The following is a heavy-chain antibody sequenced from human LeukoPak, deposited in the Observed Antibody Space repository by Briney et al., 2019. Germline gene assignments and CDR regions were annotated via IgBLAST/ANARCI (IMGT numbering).Heavy chain of an antibody. V-gene: IGHV4-38-2*02. Sequence: SETLSLTCTVSGYSISSGYYWGWIRQPPGKGLEWIGSIYHSGSTYYNPSLKSRVTISVDTSKNQFSLKLSSVTAADTAVYYCASSKSVAGVFDAFDIWGQGTMVTVSS. CDR1: GYSISSGYY. D-gene: IGHD6-19*01. J-gene: IGHJ3*02. CDR3: ASSKSVAGVFDAFDI. CDR2: IYHSGST.